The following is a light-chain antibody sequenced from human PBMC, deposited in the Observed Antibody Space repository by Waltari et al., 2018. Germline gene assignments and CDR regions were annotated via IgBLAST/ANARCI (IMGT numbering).Light chain of an antibody. CDR2: YDS. V-gene: IGLV3-21*01. J-gene: IGLJ1*01. CDR1: NIESQS. CDR3: QVWDANTDPGV. Sequence: SYVLTQPPSVAVAPGETARVTCGGNNIESQSVHWYQQKPGQAPVLVISYDSDRPSGIPERFSGSNSGDTATLTISRVEAGDEADYYCQVWDANTDPGVFGTGTEVTVL.